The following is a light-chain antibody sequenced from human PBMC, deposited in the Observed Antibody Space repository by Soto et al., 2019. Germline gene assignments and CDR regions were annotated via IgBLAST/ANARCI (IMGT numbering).Light chain of an antibody. Sequence: DIQMTQSPSTLSASVGDRVTITCRASQSISSWLAWYQQKPGKAPKLLIYDASSLESGVPSRFSGSGSGTEFTLTIHNPPAEYFSTYYCPKENSYPWTFGQGTKVEIK. CDR3: PKENSYPWT. CDR1: QSISSW. CDR2: DAS. V-gene: IGKV1-5*01. J-gene: IGKJ1*01.